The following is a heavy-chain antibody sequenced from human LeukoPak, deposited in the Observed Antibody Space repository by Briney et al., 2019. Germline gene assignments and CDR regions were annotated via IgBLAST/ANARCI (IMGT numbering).Heavy chain of an antibody. CDR1: GFTFSSYA. CDR3: AKKKRELRGFDY. CDR2: IGGSGGST. D-gene: IGHD1-7*01. Sequence: GGSLRLSCAASGFTFSSYAMSWVRQAPGKGLEWVSGIGGSGGSTYYADSVKGRFTISRDNSKNTLYLQMSSLRAEDTAVYYCAKKKRELRGFDYWGQGTLVTVSS. V-gene: IGHV3-23*01. J-gene: IGHJ4*02.